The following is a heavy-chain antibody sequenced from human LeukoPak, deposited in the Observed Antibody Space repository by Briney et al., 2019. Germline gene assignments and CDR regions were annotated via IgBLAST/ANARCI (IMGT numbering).Heavy chain of an antibody. D-gene: IGHD6-19*01. CDR3: ARMYSNGWYSYYGMDV. J-gene: IGHJ6*02. CDR2: MNPNSGNT. Sequence: ASVKVSCKASGYTFTSYDINWVRQATGQGLEWMGWMNPNSGNTGYAQKFQGRVTMTRNTSISTAYMELSSLRSEDTAVYYCARMYSNGWYSYYGMDVWGQGTTVTVSS. V-gene: IGHV1-8*01. CDR1: GYTFTSYD.